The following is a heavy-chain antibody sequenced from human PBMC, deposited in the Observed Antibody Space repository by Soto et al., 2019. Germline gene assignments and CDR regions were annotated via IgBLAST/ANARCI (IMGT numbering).Heavy chain of an antibody. V-gene: IGHV3-48*02. CDR1: GFTFSSYS. CDR3: ARAATPKGYYGMDV. D-gene: IGHD6-25*01. CDR2: ISSSSSTI. Sequence: GGSLRLSCAASGFTFSSYSMNWVRQAPGKGLEWVSYISSSSSTIYYADSVKGRFTISRDNAKNSLYLQMNSLRDEDTAVYYCARAATPKGYYGMDVWGQGTTVTVS. J-gene: IGHJ6*02.